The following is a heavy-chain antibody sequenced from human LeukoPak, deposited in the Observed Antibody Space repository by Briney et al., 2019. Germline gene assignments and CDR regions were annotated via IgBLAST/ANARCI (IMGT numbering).Heavy chain of an antibody. CDR1: GGSIATRNYY. D-gene: IGHD5-12*01. V-gene: IGHV4-39*01. J-gene: IGHJ4*02. Sequence: PSETLSLTCSVSGGSIATRNYYWGWIRQPPGKGLEWIASMYYSGSTSYNPSLNNRVTISVDTSKNQFSVKLRSVTAADTAVYYCASQQRNIRPSGSGYIAYAQKIDSWGLGTLVTVSS. CDR2: MYYSGST. CDR3: ASQQRNIRPSGSGYIAYAQKIDS.